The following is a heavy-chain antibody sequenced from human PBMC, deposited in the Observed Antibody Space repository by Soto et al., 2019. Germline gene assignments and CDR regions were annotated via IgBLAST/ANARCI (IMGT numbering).Heavy chain of an antibody. D-gene: IGHD3-3*01. V-gene: IGHV3-23*01. CDR3: AKSNYDFWSGYSHFDY. CDR1: GFTFSSSA. Sequence: GGSLRLSYAASGFTFSSSAMSWVRQAPGKGLEWVSAISGSGGSTYYADSVKGRFTISRDNSKNTLYLQMNSLRAEDTAVYYCAKSNYDFWSGYSHFDYWGQGTLVTVS. CDR2: ISGSGGST. J-gene: IGHJ4*02.